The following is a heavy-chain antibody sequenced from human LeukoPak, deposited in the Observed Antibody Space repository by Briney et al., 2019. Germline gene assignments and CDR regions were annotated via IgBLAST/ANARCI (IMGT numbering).Heavy chain of an antibody. CDR2: IYHSGST. J-gene: IGHJ4*02. CDR3: ARDCGTSCYDY. CDR1: GYSISSGYY. Sequence: KPSETLSLTCTVSGYSISSGYYWGWSRPPPGKGLEWIGIIYHSGSTYYNPSLKRRVTISVDTSKNQFSLKLSSVTAADTAVYYCARDCGTSCYDYWGQGTLVTVSS. V-gene: IGHV4-38-2*02. D-gene: IGHD2-2*01.